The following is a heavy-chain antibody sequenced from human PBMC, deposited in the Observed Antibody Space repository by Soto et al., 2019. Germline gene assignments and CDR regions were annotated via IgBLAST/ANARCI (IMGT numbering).Heavy chain of an antibody. V-gene: IGHV1-8*01. J-gene: IGHJ4*02. D-gene: IGHD2-21*02. CDR2: MNTNSGNT. Sequence: QVQLVQSGAEVKKPGASVKVSCKASGYTFTSYDINWVRQATGQGLEWMGWMNTNSGNTGYAQKFQGRVTMTRNTSISTAYMELSSLRSEDTAVYYCARGTEVVTAFPLDYWGQGTLVTVSS. CDR1: GYTFTSYD. CDR3: ARGTEVVTAFPLDY.